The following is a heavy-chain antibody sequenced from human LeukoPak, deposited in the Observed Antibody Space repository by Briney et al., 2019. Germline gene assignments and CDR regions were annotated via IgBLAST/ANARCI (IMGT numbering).Heavy chain of an antibody. J-gene: IGHJ4*02. CDR1: GFSFSTYW. CDR2: INSDGSST. D-gene: IGHD5-24*01. V-gene: IGHV3-74*01. CDR3: TRDRGDGYIYFDS. Sequence: GRSLRLSCAASGFSFSTYWMHWVRQAPGKGLVWVSRINSDGSSTNYADSVKGRFTISRDNAKNAQYLQMNSLRAEDTAVYYCTRDRGDGYIYFDSWGQGTLVTVSS.